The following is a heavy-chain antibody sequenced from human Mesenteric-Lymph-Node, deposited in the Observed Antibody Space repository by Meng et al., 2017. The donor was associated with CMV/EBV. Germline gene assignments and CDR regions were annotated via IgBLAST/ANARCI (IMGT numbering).Heavy chain of an antibody. J-gene: IGHJ5*02. Sequence: ASVKVSCKASGYTFTSYGISWVRQAPGQGLEWMGWINPNSGGTNYAQKFQGRVTMTRDTSISTAYMELSRLRSDDTAVYYCARVRVGEEFDPWGQGTLVTVSS. D-gene: IGHD3-10*01. CDR1: GYTFTSYG. CDR2: INPNSGGT. CDR3: ARVRVGEEFDP. V-gene: IGHV1-2*02.